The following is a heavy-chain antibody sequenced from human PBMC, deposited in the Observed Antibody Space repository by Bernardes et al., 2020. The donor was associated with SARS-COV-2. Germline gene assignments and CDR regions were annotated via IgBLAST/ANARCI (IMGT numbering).Heavy chain of an antibody. CDR1: GYTLIELP. J-gene: IGHJ4*02. CDR2: FDPEDGET. Sequence: ASVKVSCKISGYTLIELPIYWLRQAPGKGLEWMGGFDPEDGETIYAQMFQGRVTMTEDTSTDTAYMELSSLRSEDTAVYYCTTGGWLLSAFEYWGQGTLVTVSS. V-gene: IGHV1-24*01. CDR3: TTGGWLLSAFEY. D-gene: IGHD3-9*01.